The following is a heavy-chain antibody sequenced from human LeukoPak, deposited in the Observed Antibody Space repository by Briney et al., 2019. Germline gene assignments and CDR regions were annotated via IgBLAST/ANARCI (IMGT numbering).Heavy chain of an antibody. CDR1: GFVFSDYP. CDR2: VSSNGKNA. D-gene: IGHD2-15*01. J-gene: IGHJ4*02. Sequence: PGGSLRLSCAASGFVFSDYPIPWVRQAPGKGLEWVAVVSSNGKNAYYADSVKGRFTVSRDNSKNTFLQMNSLRPDDTAVYYCARVSGCSAGICYSLNYWGQGTLVTVSS. CDR3: ARVSGCSAGICYSLNY. V-gene: IGHV3-30*04.